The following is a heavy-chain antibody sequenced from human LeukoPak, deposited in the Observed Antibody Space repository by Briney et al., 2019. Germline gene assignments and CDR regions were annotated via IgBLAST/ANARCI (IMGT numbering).Heavy chain of an antibody. V-gene: IGHV4-34*01. D-gene: IGHD3-22*01. Sequence: PSETLSLTCAVYGGSFSGYYWSWIRQPPGKGLEWIGEINHSGSTNYNPSLKSRVTMSVDTSKNQISLKLSSVTAADTAVYYCARDQYYYDSSGYYYYFDYWGQGTLVTVSS. CDR3: ARDQYYYDSSGYYYYFDY. CDR2: INHSGST. CDR1: GGSFSGYY. J-gene: IGHJ4*02.